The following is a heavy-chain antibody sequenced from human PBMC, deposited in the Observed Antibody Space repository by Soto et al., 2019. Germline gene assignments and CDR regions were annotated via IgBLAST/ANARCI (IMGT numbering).Heavy chain of an antibody. J-gene: IGHJ4*02. CDR3: ARVRKSSIAARPDY. D-gene: IGHD6-6*01. Sequence: SVKLSSKASGYTFTSYGISWARQDTEQGLEWMGWISAYNGNTNYAQKLQGRVTMTTDTSTSTAYMEPRSLRSDDTAVYYCARVRKSSIAARPDYWGQGTLVTVSS. V-gene: IGHV1-18*01. CDR1: GYTFTSYG. CDR2: ISAYNGNT.